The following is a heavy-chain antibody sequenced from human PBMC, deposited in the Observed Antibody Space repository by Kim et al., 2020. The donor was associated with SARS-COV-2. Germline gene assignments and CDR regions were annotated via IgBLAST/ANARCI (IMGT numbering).Heavy chain of an antibody. CDR3: AREQDLTGKIYYYYGLDV. V-gene: IGHV3-30*07. D-gene: IGHD1-20*01. Sequence: VKSRFTISRDNSKDTLYLQMNGLRAEDTAVYYCAREQDLTGKIYYYYGLDVWGQGTTVTVSS. J-gene: IGHJ6*02.